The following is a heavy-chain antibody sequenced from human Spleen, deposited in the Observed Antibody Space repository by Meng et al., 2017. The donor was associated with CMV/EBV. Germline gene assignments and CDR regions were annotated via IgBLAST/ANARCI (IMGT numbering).Heavy chain of an antibody. D-gene: IGHD2-2*01. V-gene: IGHV3-30*02. CDR2: IRYDGSNK. CDR1: GFTFRTYG. J-gene: IGHJ5*02. Sequence: GESLKISCAASGFTFRTYGMHWVRQAPGKGLEWVAFIRYDGSNKYYADSVKGRFTISRDNSKNTLSLQMNSLRPEDTAVYYCAKAGGYCSSVSCSRFDPWGQGTPVTVSS. CDR3: AKAGGYCSSVSCSRFDP.